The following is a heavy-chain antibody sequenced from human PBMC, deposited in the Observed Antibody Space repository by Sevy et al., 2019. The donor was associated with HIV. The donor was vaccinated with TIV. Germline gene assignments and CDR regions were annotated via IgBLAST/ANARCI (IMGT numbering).Heavy chain of an antibody. V-gene: IGHV3-9*01. D-gene: IGHD3-3*01. J-gene: IGHJ6*02. CDR3: AKATDHDYEFWSGIDHYYYAMDV. Sequence: GGSLRLSCAASGFTFDDYAMHWVRQVPGKGLEWVSGISWNSNSIGYADSVKGRVTISRDNAKKSLYLQMNSLRTEDSALYYCAKATDHDYEFWSGIDHYYYAMDVWGQGTTVTVSS. CDR1: GFTFDDYA. CDR2: ISWNSNSI.